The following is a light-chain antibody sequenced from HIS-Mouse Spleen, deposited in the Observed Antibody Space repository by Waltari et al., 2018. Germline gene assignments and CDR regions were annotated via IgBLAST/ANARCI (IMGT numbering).Light chain of an antibody. Sequence: EIVMTQSPDTLSVSPGERATLSCRASQSVSSNLAWYQQKPGQAPRPLIYGASTRATGIPARFSGSGSGAEFTLTISSLQSEDFAVYYCQQYNNWPPGTFGQGTKVEIK. V-gene: IGKV3-15*01. CDR2: GAS. CDR3: QQYNNWPPGT. CDR1: QSVSSN. J-gene: IGKJ1*01.